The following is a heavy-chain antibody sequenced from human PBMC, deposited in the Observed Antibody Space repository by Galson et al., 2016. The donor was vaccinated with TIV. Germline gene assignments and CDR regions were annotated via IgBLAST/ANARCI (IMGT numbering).Heavy chain of an antibody. D-gene: IGHD3-22*01. CDR2: IEPDGDER. V-gene: IGHV3-7*01. CDR1: SFTFRNYW. Sequence: SLRLSCAASSFTFRNYWMSWVRQAPGKGLEWVANIEPDGDERHYVDSVKGRFIISRDNSKNMLYLQMNSVRVDDTGLYYCAKDSEYYFDTSGYYFPLDHWGQGTLVTVSS. J-gene: IGHJ4*02. CDR3: AKDSEYYFDTSGYYFPLDH.